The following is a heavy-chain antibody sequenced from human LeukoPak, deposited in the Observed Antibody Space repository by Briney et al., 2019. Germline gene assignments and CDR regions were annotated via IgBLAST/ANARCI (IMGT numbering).Heavy chain of an antibody. CDR3: AKSPWVGSSGYYDY. D-gene: IGHD3-22*01. Sequence: GGSLRLSCAASGFTFSSYAMSWVRQAPGKGLEWVSAISGSGGSTYYADSVKGRFTISRDYSKNTLYLQMNSLRAEDTAVYYCAKSPWVGSSGYYDYWGQGTLVTVSS. CDR1: GFTFSSYA. V-gene: IGHV3-23*01. CDR2: ISGSGGST. J-gene: IGHJ4*02.